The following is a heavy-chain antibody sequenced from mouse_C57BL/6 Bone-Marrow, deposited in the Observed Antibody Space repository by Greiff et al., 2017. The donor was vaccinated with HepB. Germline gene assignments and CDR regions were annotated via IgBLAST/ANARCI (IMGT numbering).Heavy chain of an antibody. CDR2: IYPGDGDT. J-gene: IGHJ3*01. CDR3: ARDDYYGSSPFAY. V-gene: IGHV1-82*01. Sequence: VQLQQSGPELVKPGASVKISCKASGYAFSSSWMNWVKQRPGKGLEWIGRIYPGDGDTNYNGKFKGKATLTADKSSSTAYMQLSSLTSEDSAVYFCARDDYYGSSPFAYWGQGTLVTVSA. D-gene: IGHD1-1*01. CDR1: GYAFSSSW.